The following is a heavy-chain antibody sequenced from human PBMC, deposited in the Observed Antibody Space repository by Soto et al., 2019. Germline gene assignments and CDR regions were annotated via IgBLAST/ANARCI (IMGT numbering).Heavy chain of an antibody. CDR1: GGSISSGDYY. Sequence: SETLSLTCTVSGGSISSGDYYWSWIRQPPGKGLEWIGYIYYSGSTYYNPSLKSRVTISVDTSKNQFSLKLSSVTAADTAVYYCASHDYAHYGIDVWGQGTTVTVSS. CDR3: ASHDYAHYGIDV. CDR2: IYYSGST. V-gene: IGHV4-30-4*01. D-gene: IGHD4-17*01. J-gene: IGHJ6*02.